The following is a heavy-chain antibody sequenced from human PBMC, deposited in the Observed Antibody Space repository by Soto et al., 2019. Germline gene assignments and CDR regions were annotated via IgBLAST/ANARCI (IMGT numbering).Heavy chain of an antibody. CDR2: IYYSGST. J-gene: IGHJ4*02. V-gene: IGHV4-30-4*01. Sequence: SETLSLTCTVSGGSVSSGDYYWSWIRQPPGKGLEWIGYIYYSGSTYYNPSLKSRVTISVDTSKNQFSLKLSSVTAADTAVYYCASDSSGYYYSDYWGQGTLVTVSS. CDR1: GGSVSSGDYY. CDR3: ASDSSGYYYSDY. D-gene: IGHD3-22*01.